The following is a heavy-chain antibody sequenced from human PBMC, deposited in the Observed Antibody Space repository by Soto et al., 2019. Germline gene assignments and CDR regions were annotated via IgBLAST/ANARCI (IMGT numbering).Heavy chain of an antibody. J-gene: IGHJ4*02. Sequence: GGSLRLSCAGTGLNFDDFAMHWVRQAPGKGLEWVSGITWNSRVLAYADSVKGRFTISRDNARNSLYLQMDSLRDEDTALYYCAKGRYDFWSPYYFDSWGQGTLVTVSS. CDR1: GLNFDDFA. V-gene: IGHV3-9*01. CDR2: ITWNSRVL. CDR3: AKGRYDFWSPYYFDS. D-gene: IGHD3-3*01.